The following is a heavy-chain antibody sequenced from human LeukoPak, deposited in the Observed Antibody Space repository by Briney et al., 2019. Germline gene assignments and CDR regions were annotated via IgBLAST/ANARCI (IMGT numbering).Heavy chain of an antibody. CDR3: ARRVSGYDPFDY. Sequence: PSETLSLTCAVYGGSFSDYYWSWIRQPPGKGLEWIGEINHSGSTNYNPSPKSRVTISLDTSKNQFSLKLSSVTAADTAVYYCARRVSGYDPFDYWGQGTLVTVSS. CDR2: INHSGST. CDR1: GGSFSDYY. D-gene: IGHD5-12*01. V-gene: IGHV4-34*01. J-gene: IGHJ4*02.